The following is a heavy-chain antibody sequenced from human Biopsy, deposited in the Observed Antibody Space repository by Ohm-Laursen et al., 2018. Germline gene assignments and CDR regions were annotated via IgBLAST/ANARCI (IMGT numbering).Heavy chain of an antibody. CDR3: ARDVKRYCSGTSCYSGYFGMGV. J-gene: IGHJ6*02. CDR2: VYYSGTT. V-gene: IGHV4-61*01. Sequence: GTLSLTCPVSGGSVSDSFHFWSWIRQPPGKGLEWIGDVYYSGTTNYNPSPKSRLTISVDTSKNQFSLNLNSVTAADTAVYFRARDVKRYCSGTSCYSGYFGMGVWGQGTTVTVS. CDR1: GGSVSDSFHF. D-gene: IGHD2-2*01.